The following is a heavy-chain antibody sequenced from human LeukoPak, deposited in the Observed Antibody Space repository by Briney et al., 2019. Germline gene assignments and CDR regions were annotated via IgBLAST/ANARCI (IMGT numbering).Heavy chain of an antibody. CDR3: AKTRSPVDATTICDT. CDR1: GFTFSSYA. Sequence: PGGSLRLSCAASGFTFSSYATSWVRQAPEKGLEWVAAISGSGGSTYYADSVKGRFTISRDNSKNTLYLQMNSQRAGDTAVYHWAKTRSPVDATTICDTSGEGALVSASP. CDR2: ISGSGGST. D-gene: IGHD1-26*01. V-gene: IGHV3-23*01. J-gene: IGHJ5*02.